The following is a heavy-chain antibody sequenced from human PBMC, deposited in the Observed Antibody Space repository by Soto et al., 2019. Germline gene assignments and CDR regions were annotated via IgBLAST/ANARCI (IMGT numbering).Heavy chain of an antibody. CDR3: ARAAAGELDP. J-gene: IGHJ4*02. CDR1: GGSISSGGYS. V-gene: IGHV4-30-2*01. D-gene: IGHD1-7*01. CDR2: IYHSGST. Sequence: SETLSLTCAVSGGSISSGGYSWSWIRQPPGKGLEWIGYIYHSGSTYYNPSLKSRVTISVDRSKNQFSLKLSSVTAADTAVYYCARAAAGELDPWGQGTLVTVSS.